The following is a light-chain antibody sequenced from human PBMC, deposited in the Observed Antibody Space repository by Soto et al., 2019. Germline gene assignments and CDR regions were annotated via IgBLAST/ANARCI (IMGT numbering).Light chain of an antibody. Sequence: DIQLTQSPSFLSASVGDRVTITCRASQGISSYLAWYQQKPGKAPKLLIYAASTLQSGVPSRFSGSGSGTEFTLTISSLQPVDFATYYCQQLNSYPPFFGGGTKVEIK. CDR2: AAS. V-gene: IGKV1-9*01. CDR1: QGISSY. CDR3: QQLNSYPPF. J-gene: IGKJ4*01.